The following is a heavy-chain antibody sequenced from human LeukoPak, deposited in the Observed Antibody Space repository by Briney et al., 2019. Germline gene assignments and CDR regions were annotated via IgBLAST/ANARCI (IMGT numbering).Heavy chain of an antibody. J-gene: IGHJ4*02. Sequence: SETLSLTCTVSGGSISSYYWSWIRQPPGKGLEWIGSFYYSGSTYYNPSLKSRVSISLDTSKNQFSLKLNSVTAADTAVYYCARHAPSDTTGWYYFDYWGQGTLVTVSS. CDR1: GGSISSYY. CDR3: ARHAPSDTTGWYYFDY. V-gene: IGHV4-59*08. CDR2: FYYSGST. D-gene: IGHD6-19*01.